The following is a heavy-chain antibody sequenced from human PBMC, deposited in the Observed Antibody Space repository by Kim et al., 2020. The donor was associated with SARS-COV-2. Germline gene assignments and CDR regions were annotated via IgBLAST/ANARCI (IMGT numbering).Heavy chain of an antibody. CDR2: ISYDGTNK. CDR1: GFAFSSYG. J-gene: IGHJ4*02. Sequence: GGSLRLSCAASGFAFSSYGMHWVRQAPGKGLEWVAVISYDGTNKYYADSVKGRFTISRDNSKNTLYLQMNSLRAEDTAVYYCAKVHRGYSGYDLPNFDYWGQGTLVTVSS. CDR3: AKVHRGYSGYDLPNFDY. D-gene: IGHD5-12*01. V-gene: IGHV3-30*18.